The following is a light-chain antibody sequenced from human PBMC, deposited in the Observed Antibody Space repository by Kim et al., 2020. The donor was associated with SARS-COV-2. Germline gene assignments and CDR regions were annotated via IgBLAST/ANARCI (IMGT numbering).Light chain of an antibody. Sequence: GKTLTIPCTRSCDSFGNNYVTWYPQRPGISPTTAIYEDNQRASGVPDRFPGSVDSSSNPASLPISGLRTGDGADYYCQSYDSSSRVFGGGTQLTVL. CDR2: EDN. CDR3: QSYDSSSRV. V-gene: IGLV6-57*01. CDR1: CDSFGNNY. J-gene: IGLJ3*02.